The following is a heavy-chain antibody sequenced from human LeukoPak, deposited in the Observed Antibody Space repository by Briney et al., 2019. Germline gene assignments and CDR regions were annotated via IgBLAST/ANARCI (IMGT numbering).Heavy chain of an antibody. CDR3: AREGSVAGSSSPIGYYVDY. CDR2: INPSGGGT. Sequence: GASVKVSCKASGYTFTSYYMHWVRQAPGQGLEWMGIINPSGGGTSYAQKFQGRVTMTRDTSTSTVYMELSSLRSEDTAVYYCAREGSVAGSSSPIGYYVDYWGQGALVTVSS. V-gene: IGHV1-46*01. J-gene: IGHJ4*02. CDR1: GYTFTSYY. D-gene: IGHD6-19*01.